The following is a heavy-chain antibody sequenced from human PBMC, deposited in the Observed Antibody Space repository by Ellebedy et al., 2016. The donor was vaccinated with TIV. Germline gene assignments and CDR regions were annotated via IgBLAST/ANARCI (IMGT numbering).Heavy chain of an antibody. CDR1: GFTFSSFA. D-gene: IGHD3-16*01. Sequence: GESLKISCAASGFTFSSFAMSWVRQAPGIGLEWVSAIGDDAVATHYADSVKGRFTISRDNFGNMLYLQMNSLGAEDTAVYYCASRGETWRAFDPWGQGTLVTVSS. CDR3: ASRGETWRAFDP. V-gene: IGHV3-23*01. CDR2: IGDDAVAT. J-gene: IGHJ5*02.